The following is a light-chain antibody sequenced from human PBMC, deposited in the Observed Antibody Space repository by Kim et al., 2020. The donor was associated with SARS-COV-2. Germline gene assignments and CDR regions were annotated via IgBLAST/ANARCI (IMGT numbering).Light chain of an antibody. CDR3: AVWDDSLSGQVV. J-gene: IGLJ2*01. CDR2: SNN. CDR1: SSNIGSNY. V-gene: IGLV1-47*02. Sequence: RVPIPCSGSSSNIGSNYVYWYQQLPGTAPKLLIYSNNQRPSGVPDRFSGSKSGTSASLAISGLRSEDEADYYCAVWDDSLSGQVVFGGGTQLTVL.